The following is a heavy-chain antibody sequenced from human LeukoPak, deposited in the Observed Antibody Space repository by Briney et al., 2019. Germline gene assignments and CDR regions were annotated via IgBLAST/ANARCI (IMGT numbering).Heavy chain of an antibody. D-gene: IGHD3/OR15-3a*01. J-gene: IGHJ4*02. Sequence: SDTLSLTCTVSGGAISGYYWSWIRQPAGKGLEWLGRVYSSGSTKYNPSLESRVTMSVDTSKNQFSLKLNFVTAADTAVYYCARVGSGYDFFGYWGQGTLVTVSS. CDR2: VYSSGST. CDR1: GGAISGYY. CDR3: ARVGSGYDFFGY. V-gene: IGHV4-4*07.